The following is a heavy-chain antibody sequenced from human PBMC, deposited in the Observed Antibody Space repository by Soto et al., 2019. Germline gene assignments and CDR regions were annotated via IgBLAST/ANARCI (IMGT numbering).Heavy chain of an antibody. Sequence: QVQLQQWGAGLLKPSETLSLTCAVYGGSFSGYYWSWIRQPPGKGLEWIGEINHSGSTNYNPSLKSRVTISVDTSKNQFSLKLSSVTAADTAVYYCARGRQQLKKFDYWGQGTLVTVSS. CDR2: INHSGST. V-gene: IGHV4-34*01. CDR3: ARGRQQLKKFDY. J-gene: IGHJ4*02. CDR1: GGSFSGYY. D-gene: IGHD6-13*01.